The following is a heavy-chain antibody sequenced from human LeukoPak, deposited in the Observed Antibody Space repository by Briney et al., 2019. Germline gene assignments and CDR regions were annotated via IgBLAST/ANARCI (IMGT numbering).Heavy chain of an antibody. CDR2: INSGSSTI. V-gene: IGHV3-48*02. CDR1: GFTFSDYS. D-gene: IGHD4-23*01. CDR3: ARTRSKVGTPTFDY. Sequence: GSLRLSCAASGFTFSDYSMNWVRQAPGKGLEWVSYINSGSSTIYYVDSVEGRFTISRDNAKNSLYLQMNSLRDEDTAVYHCARTRSKVGTPTFDYWGQGTLVTVSS. J-gene: IGHJ4*02.